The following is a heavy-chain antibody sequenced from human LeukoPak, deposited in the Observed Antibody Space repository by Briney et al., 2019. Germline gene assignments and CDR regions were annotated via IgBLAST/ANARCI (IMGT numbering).Heavy chain of an antibody. J-gene: IGHJ5*02. CDR3: ARGRRGLLWFREHRGFDP. V-gene: IGHV1-8*01. CDR1: GYTFTSYD. CDR2: MNPNSGNT. D-gene: IGHD3-10*01. Sequence: ASVKVSCKASGYTFTSYDINWARQATGQGLEWMGWMNPNSGNTGYAQKFQGRVTMTRNTSISTAYMELGSLRSEDTAVHYCARGRRGLLWFREHRGFDPWGQGTLVTVSS.